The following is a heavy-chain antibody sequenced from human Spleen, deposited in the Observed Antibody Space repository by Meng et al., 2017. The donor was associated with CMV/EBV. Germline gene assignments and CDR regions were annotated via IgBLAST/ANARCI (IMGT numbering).Heavy chain of an antibody. D-gene: IGHD1-26*01. CDR2: IYYSGST. Sequence: SETLSLTCTVSGGSVSSGSYSWSWIRQPPGKGLEWIGYIYYSGSTNYNPSLKSRVTISVDTSKNQFSLKLSSVTAADTAVYYCARDTPEESGSYSGDYYYYYGMDVWGQGTTVTVSS. CDR1: GGSVSSGSYS. CDR3: ARDTPEESGSYSGDYYYYYGMDV. J-gene: IGHJ6*02. V-gene: IGHV4-61*01.